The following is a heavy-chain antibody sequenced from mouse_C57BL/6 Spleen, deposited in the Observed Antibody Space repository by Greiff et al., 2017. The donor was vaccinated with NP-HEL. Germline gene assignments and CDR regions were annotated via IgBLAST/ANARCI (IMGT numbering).Heavy chain of an antibody. Sequence: EVQGVESGGGLVQPGGSLKLSCAASGFTFSDYGMAWVRQAPRKGPEWVAFISNLAYSIYYADTVTGRFTISRENAKNTLYLEMSSLRSEDTAMYYCARKKLANWDVFDVWGTGTTVTVSS. CDR1: GFTFSDYG. CDR3: ARKKLANWDVFDV. D-gene: IGHD4-1*01. CDR2: ISNLAYSI. J-gene: IGHJ1*03. V-gene: IGHV5-15*01.